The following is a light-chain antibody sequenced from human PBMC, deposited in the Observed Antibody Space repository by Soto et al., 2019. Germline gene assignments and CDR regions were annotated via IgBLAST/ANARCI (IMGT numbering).Light chain of an antibody. J-gene: IGLJ2*01. Sequence: QSALTQPASVSGSPGQSITIFCTGTISDIGGFNFVSWYQQHPGKVPKLLIYDVTYRPSGVSDRFSGSKSGNTASLTITGLQAEDEADYYCNSCRRGDTELVFGGGTKLTVL. CDR2: DVT. CDR1: ISDIGGFNF. V-gene: IGLV2-14*03. CDR3: NSCRRGDTELV.